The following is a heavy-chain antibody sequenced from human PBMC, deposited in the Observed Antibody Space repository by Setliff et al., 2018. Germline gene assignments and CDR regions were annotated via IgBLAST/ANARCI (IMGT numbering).Heavy chain of an antibody. Sequence: PSETLSLTCAVYGGPFSGYYWSWIRQPPGKGLEWIGEINHSGSTNYNPSLKSRVTISVDTSKNQFSLKLSSVTAADTAVYYCARDEGSSYFYGMDVWGQGTTVTVSS. D-gene: IGHD6-13*01. CDR3: ARDEGSSYFYGMDV. CDR2: INHSGST. J-gene: IGHJ6*02. V-gene: IGHV4-34*01. CDR1: GGPFSGYY.